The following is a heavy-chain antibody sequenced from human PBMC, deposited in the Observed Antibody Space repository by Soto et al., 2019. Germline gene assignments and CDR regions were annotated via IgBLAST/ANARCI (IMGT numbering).Heavy chain of an antibody. V-gene: IGHV1-46*01. Sequence: GASVKVSFKAAGYTFTSYYIHWVRQAPGQGLECMGIFNPTGDTASYAQKLQGRVTMTRDTSTGTAYMELGSLRSEDTAVYYGARGWRIVHTAIGYYYYPAMDVWRQWTTVAVSS. J-gene: IGHJ6*02. D-gene: IGHD5-18*01. CDR2: FNPTGDTA. CDR1: GYTFTSYY. CDR3: ARGWRIVHTAIGYYYYPAMDV.